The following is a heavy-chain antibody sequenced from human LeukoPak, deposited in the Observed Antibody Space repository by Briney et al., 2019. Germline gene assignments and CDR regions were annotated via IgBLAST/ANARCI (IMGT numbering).Heavy chain of an antibody. CDR1: GLTFSSYW. D-gene: IGHD2-21*02. V-gene: IGHV3-7*01. J-gene: IGHJ6*02. CDR3: AREGLSGLVVVTAILDV. Sequence: GGSLRLSCAASGLTFSSYWMSWVRQAPGKGLEWVANIKQDGSEKYYVDSVKGRFTISRDNAKNSLYLQMNSLRAEDTAVYYCAREGLSGLVVVTAILDVWGQGTTVTVSS. CDR2: IKQDGSEK.